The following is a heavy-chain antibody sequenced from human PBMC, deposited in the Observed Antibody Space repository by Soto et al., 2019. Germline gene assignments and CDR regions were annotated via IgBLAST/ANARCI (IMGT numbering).Heavy chain of an antibody. Sequence: GGSLRLSCAASGFRFSDYYMSWIRQVPGKGLEWISYIDSSSGYTNYADSVKGRFTISRDNAKNSLYLQVSSLRAEDTAIYYCARGTSNWSWKFDYWGQGILVTVSS. D-gene: IGHD1-20*01. J-gene: IGHJ4*02. CDR1: GFRFSDYY. CDR3: ARGTSNWSWKFDY. V-gene: IGHV3-11*05. CDR2: IDSSSGYT.